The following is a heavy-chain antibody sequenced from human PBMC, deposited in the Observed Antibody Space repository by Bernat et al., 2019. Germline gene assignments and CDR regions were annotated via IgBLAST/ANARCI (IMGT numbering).Heavy chain of an antibody. CDR1: GFTFSDYY. CDR3: ARGTAASAPYMDV. J-gene: IGHJ6*03. Sequence: QVQLVESGGGLVKPGGSLRLSCAASGFTFSDYYMSWIRQAPGKGLDWVSYISTSSSYTNYADSEKGRFTISRDNAKNSLYLQMNSLRAEDTGVDYCARGTAASAPYMDVWGKGTTVTVSS. V-gene: IGHV3-11*05. CDR2: ISTSSSYT.